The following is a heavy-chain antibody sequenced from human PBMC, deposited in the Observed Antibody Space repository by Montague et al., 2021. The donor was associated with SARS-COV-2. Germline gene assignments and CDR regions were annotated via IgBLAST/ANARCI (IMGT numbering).Heavy chain of an antibody. V-gene: IGHV4-34*01. CDR3: ARDQGLRGWFDP. CDR2: INDSGGT. Sequence: SETLSLTCAVYGGSFSGYNWGWVRQSPGKGLEWIGQINDSGGTKYNPSLKSRVTISLDTSKNQFSLKLSSVTAADTAVYFCARDQGLRGWFDPWGQGTLVAVSS. J-gene: IGHJ5*02. CDR1: GGSFSGYN.